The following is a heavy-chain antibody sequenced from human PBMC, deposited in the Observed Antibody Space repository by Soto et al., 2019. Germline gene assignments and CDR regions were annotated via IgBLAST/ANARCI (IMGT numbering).Heavy chain of an antibody. CDR2: ISYDGSNK. CDR3: ARGLYYDFWSGYWVPPRYYYYGMDV. J-gene: IGHJ6*02. V-gene: IGHV3-30-3*01. Sequence: GGSLRLSCAASGFTFSSYAMHWVRQAPGKGLEWVAVISYDGSNKYYADSVKGRFTISRDNSKNTLYLQMNSLRAEDTAVYYCARGLYYDFWSGYWVPPRYYYYGMDVWGQGTTVTVSS. CDR1: GFTFSSYA. D-gene: IGHD3-3*01.